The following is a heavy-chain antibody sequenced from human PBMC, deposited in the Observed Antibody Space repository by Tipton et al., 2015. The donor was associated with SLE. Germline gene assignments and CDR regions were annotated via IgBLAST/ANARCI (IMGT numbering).Heavy chain of an antibody. CDR3: ARKRLPDLDFDL. D-gene: IGHD3-16*01. J-gene: IGHJ2*01. Sequence: TLSLTCTVSGGSISSGGYYWSWIRQHPGKGLEGIGYIYYSGSTYYNPSLKSRVTISIDTSKNQFSLKLSSVTAADTAVYYCARKRLPDLDFDLWGRGTLVTVSS. CDR2: IYYSGST. CDR1: GGSISSGGYY. V-gene: IGHV4-31*03.